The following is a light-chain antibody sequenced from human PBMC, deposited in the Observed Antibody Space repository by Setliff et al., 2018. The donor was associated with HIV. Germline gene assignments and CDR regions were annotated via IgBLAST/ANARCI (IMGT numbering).Light chain of an antibody. V-gene: IGLV2-14*01. J-gene: IGLJ1*01. CDR2: EVS. CDR1: SSDVGGYNY. CDR3: SSYSSTSTLYV. Sequence: LTQPASVSGSPGQSITISCTGTSSDVGGYNYVSWYQQPPGTAPKLMIYEVSNRPSGVPDRFSGSKSGNTASLTISGLQAEDEADYYCSSYSSTSTLYVSGTGTRSPS.